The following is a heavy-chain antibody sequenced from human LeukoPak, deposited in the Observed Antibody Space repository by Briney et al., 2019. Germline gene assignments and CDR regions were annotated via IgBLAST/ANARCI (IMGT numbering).Heavy chain of an antibody. D-gene: IGHD1-26*01. Sequence: GGSLRLSCAASGFTFSSYGMSWVRQAPGKGLEWVSAISGSGGSTYYADSVKGRFTISRDNSKNTLYLQMNSLRAEDTAVYYCARMRAIVGATLPADYWGQGTLVTVSS. CDR1: GFTFSSYG. CDR3: ARMRAIVGATLPADY. CDR2: ISGSGGST. V-gene: IGHV3-23*01. J-gene: IGHJ4*02.